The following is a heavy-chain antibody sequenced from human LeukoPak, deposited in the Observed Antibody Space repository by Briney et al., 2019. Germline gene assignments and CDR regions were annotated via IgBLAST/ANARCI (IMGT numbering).Heavy chain of an antibody. V-gene: IGHV3-21*06. CDR3: ARLRRNSDKSGFYYYYDY. CDR2: INTVASYI. D-gene: IGHD3-22*01. CDR1: GLTFSSFS. J-gene: IGHJ4*02. Sequence: GGSLRLSCAASGLTFSSFSFNWVRQGPGKGLGWASSINTVASYIYYADSVKGRFTISRDNAKNSLYLQMNSLRAEDTGVYYCARLRRNSDKSGFYYYYDYWGQGTLVTVSS.